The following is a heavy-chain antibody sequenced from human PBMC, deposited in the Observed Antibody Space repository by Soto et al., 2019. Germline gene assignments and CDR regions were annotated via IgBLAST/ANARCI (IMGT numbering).Heavy chain of an antibody. V-gene: IGHV1-46*01. Sequence: GASVKVSCKASGYTFTSYYMHWVRQAPGQGLEWMGIINPSGGSTSYAQKFQGRVTMTRDTSTSTVYMELSSLRSEDTAAYYCARENKESHGDYYGMDVWGQGTTVTVSS. CDR1: GYTFTSYY. CDR3: ARENKESHGDYYGMDV. D-gene: IGHD5-12*01. J-gene: IGHJ6*02. CDR2: INPSGGST.